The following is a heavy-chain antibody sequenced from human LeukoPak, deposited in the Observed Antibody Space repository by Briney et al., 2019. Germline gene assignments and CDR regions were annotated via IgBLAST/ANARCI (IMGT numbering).Heavy chain of an antibody. D-gene: IGHD4-17*01. J-gene: IGHJ4*02. CDR1: GGSISSGGYS. CDR3: ARVRDYVPYFDY. Sequence: PSETLSLTCTVSGGSISSGGYSWSWIRQHPGKGLEWIGYIYYSGSTYYNPSLKSRLTISVNTSKSQFSLKLRSVTAADTAVYYCARVRDYVPYFDYWGQGTLVTVSS. CDR2: IYYSGST. V-gene: IGHV4-31*03.